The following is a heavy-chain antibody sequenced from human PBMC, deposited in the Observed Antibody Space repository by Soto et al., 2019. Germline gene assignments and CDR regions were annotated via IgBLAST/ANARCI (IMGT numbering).Heavy chain of an antibody. V-gene: IGHV4-59*01. CDR2: IYHSGST. CDR3: ARSYGDYVFDY. Sequence: QVQLQESGPGLVKPSETLSLTCTVSGGSISSYYWSWIRQPPGKGLEWIGSIYHSGSTNYSPSLKSRVTRSVDTSKNQFSLKLSSVTAADTAVYYCARSYGDYVFDYWGQGTLVTVSS. CDR1: GGSISSYY. J-gene: IGHJ4*02. D-gene: IGHD4-17*01.